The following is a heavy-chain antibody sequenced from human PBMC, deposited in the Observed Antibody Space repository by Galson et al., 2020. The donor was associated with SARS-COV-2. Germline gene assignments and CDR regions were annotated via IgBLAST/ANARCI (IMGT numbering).Heavy chain of an antibody. CDR2: MSSSGRSI. J-gene: IGHJ6*02. CDR3: ARDDHDSSGCYFHLYYYYGMDV. D-gene: IGHD3-22*01. CDR1: GFTFTNYS. V-gene: IGHV3-48*04. Sequence: GGSLRLSCAASGFTFTNYSMNWVRQAPGKGLEWLAYMSSSGRSIYYADSVKGRFTISRDTAKKSLYLQMNSLRVEDTAVYFCARDDHDSSGCYFHLYYYYGMDVWGQGTTVTVSS.